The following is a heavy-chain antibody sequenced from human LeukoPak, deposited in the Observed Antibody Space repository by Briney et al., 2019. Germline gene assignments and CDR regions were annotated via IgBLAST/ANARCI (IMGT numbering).Heavy chain of an antibody. CDR1: GYSFTSYW. CDR2: IYPGDSDT. Sequence: GESLKISCKGSGYSFTSYWIGWVRQMPGKGLEWMGIIYPGDSDTRYSPSFQGQVTISADKSISTAYLQWSSLKASDTAMYYCARQKYDSSGYSLPFFDYWGQGALVTVSS. V-gene: IGHV5-51*01. D-gene: IGHD3-22*01. CDR3: ARQKYDSSGYSLPFFDY. J-gene: IGHJ4*02.